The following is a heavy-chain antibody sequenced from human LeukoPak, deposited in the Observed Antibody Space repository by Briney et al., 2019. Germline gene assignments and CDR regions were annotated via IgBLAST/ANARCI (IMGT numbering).Heavy chain of an antibody. CDR2: ISGSGGST. CDR3: AKAGGNYYGSGSRYFDY. J-gene: IGHJ4*02. D-gene: IGHD3-10*01. CDR1: GFTFSSYA. V-gene: IGHV3-23*01. Sequence: GGSLRLSCAASGFTFSSYAMSWVRQAPGKGLEWVSAISGSGGSTYYADSVKGRFTISRDNSKNTLYLQMNSLRAEDTAVYYCAKAGGNYYGSGSRYFDYWGQGTLVTVSS.